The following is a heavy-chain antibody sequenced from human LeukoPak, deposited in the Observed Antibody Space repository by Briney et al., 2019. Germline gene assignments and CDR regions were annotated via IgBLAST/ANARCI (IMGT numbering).Heavy chain of an antibody. Sequence: SETLSLTCTVSGGSISSGGYYWSWIRQPPGKGLEWIGYIYHSGSTYYNPSLKSRVTISVDRSKNQFSLKLSSVTAADTAVYYCATVKTGTTRGLAFDIWGQGTMVTVSS. D-gene: IGHD1-7*01. CDR1: GGSISSGGYY. CDR2: IYHSGST. J-gene: IGHJ3*02. CDR3: ATVKTGTTRGLAFDI. V-gene: IGHV4-30-2*01.